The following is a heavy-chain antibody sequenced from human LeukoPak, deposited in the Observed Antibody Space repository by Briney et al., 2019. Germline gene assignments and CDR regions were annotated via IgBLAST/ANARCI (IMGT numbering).Heavy chain of an antibody. CDR1: GGSISSYY. V-gene: IGHV4-59*12. CDR3: ARGSTVGDGWFDP. D-gene: IGHD3-3*01. CDR2: IYYSGST. Sequence: SETLSLTCTVSGGSISSYYWSWIRQPPGKGLEWIGYIYYSGSTNYNPSLKSRVTMSEDTSKNQFSLKLSSVTAADTAVYYCARGSTVGDGWFDPWGQGTLVTVSS. J-gene: IGHJ5*02.